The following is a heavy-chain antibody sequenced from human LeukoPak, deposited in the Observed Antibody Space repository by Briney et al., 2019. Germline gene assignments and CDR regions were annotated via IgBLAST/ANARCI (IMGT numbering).Heavy chain of an antibody. CDR1: GGSISSSSYY. J-gene: IGHJ4*02. CDR2: IYYSGST. V-gene: IGHV4-39*07. Sequence: SETLSLTCTVSGGSISSSSYYWGWIRQPPGKGLEWIGSIYYSGSTYYNPSLKSRATISVDTSKNQFSLKLSSVTAADTAVYYCAREGGDGSGKLDYWGQGTLVTVSS. CDR3: AREGGDGSGKLDY. D-gene: IGHD3-10*01.